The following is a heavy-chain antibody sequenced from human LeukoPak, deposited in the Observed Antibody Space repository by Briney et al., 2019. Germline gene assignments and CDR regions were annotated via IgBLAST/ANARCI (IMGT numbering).Heavy chain of an antibody. J-gene: IGHJ4*02. V-gene: IGHV3-30*02. D-gene: IGHD6-13*01. CDR1: GFTFSSYA. CDR2: IRYDGSNK. CDR3: AKLPRVAAAALVVDY. Sequence: GGSLRLSCAASGFTFSSYAMHWVRQAPGKGLEWVAFIRYDGSNKYYADSVKGRFTISRDNSKNTLYLQMNSLRAGDTAVYYCAKLPRVAAAALVVDYWGQGTLVTVSS.